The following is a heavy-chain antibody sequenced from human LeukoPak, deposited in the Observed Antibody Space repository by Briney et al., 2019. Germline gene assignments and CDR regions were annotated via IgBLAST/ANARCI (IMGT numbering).Heavy chain of an antibody. CDR2: IIGSGGNT. J-gene: IGHJ4*02. V-gene: IGHV3-23*01. CDR1: GFTFSSDA. CDR3: AKMRTPNYFDY. Sequence: GGSLRLSCAASGFTFSSDAKRWVRQAPGKGGEWVSAIIGSGGNTYYPHSVEGRFTISTDNSNNTLYLQMNSLRAEDTAVYYCAKMRTPNYFDYWGQGTLVTVSS.